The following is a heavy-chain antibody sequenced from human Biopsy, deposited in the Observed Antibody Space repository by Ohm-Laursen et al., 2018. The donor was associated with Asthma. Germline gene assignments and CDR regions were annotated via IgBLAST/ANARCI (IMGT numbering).Heavy chain of an antibody. D-gene: IGHD2-2*01. Sequence: SVKVSCKSLGGTFNTYVIGWVRQAPGQGLEWLGGINSVLGTTTYPQKFQDRVTITADDSTSTVYMELSSLRSEDTAVYYCARKAGSCISRTCYSLDFWGQGTLVTVSS. CDR3: ARKAGSCISRTCYSLDF. V-gene: IGHV1-69*13. CDR2: INSVLGTT. CDR1: GGTFNTYV. J-gene: IGHJ4*02.